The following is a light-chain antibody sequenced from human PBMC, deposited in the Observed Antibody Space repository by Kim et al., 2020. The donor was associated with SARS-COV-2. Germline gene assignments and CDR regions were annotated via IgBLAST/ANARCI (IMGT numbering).Light chain of an antibody. CDR3: SSYTASYSWV. CDR2: EVT. V-gene: IGLV2-8*01. J-gene: IGLJ3*02. Sequence: QSALTQPPSASGSPGQSVTISCTGTSSDVGGYNFVSWYQQHPGKAPKLIIYEVTKRPSGVPGRFSGSKSGNTASLTVSGLQAEDEADDYCSSYTASYSWVFGGGTQLTVL. CDR1: SSDVGGYNF.